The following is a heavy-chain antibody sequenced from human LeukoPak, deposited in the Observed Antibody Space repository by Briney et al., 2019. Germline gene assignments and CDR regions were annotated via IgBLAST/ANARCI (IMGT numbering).Heavy chain of an antibody. CDR1: GFTFSSYA. CDR3: ARVGNYGSGSPYPYYFDY. D-gene: IGHD3-10*01. CDR2: INHSGST. V-gene: IGHV4-34*01. J-gene: IGHJ4*02. Sequence: GSLRLSCAASGFTFSSYAMSWVRQPPGKGLEWIGEINHSGSTNYNPSLKSRVTISVDTSKNQFSLKLSSVTAADTAVYYCARVGNYGSGSPYPYYFDYWGQGTLVTVSS.